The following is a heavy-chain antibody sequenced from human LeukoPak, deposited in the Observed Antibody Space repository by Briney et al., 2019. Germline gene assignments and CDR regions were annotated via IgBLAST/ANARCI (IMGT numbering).Heavy chain of an antibody. J-gene: IGHJ6*02. CDR2: ITNDGSST. CDR1: GLTFSSHW. V-gene: IGHV3-74*01. CDR3: ARDLPSYDFWSGYWNGYGMDV. D-gene: IGHD3-3*01. Sequence: GGSLRLSCAASGLTFSSHWMHWVRQAPGKGLVWVSRITNDGSSTTYADSVKGRFTVSRDNAKNTLYLQMNSLRAEDTAVYYCARDLPSYDFWSGYWNGYGMDVWGQGTTVTVSS.